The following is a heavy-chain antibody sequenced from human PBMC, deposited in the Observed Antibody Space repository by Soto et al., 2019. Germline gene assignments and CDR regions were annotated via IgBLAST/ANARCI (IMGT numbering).Heavy chain of an antibody. D-gene: IGHD6-19*01. Sequence: QVQLVQSGAEVKKPGSSVKVSCKVSGGTFSNYAIDWVRLAPGQGLEWMGGIVPTFGTTYYTQKFQGRATIIADDSTTTAYLELSSLRSEDTAIYYCARVEAVAGIYNYHGLDVWGQGTAVTVSS. J-gene: IGHJ6*02. V-gene: IGHV1-69*12. CDR2: IVPTFGTT. CDR1: GGTFSNYA. CDR3: ARVEAVAGIYNYHGLDV.